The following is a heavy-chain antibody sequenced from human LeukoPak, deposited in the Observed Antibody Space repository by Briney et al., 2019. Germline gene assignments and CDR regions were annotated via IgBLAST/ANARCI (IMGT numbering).Heavy chain of an antibody. CDR1: GGCFSGYY. CDR3: ARGLSSSWSN. CDR2: INHSGST. D-gene: IGHD6-13*01. J-gene: IGHJ4*02. V-gene: IGHV4-34*01. Sequence: PSETLSLTCAVYGGCFSGYYWSWIRQPPGKGLEWIGEINHSGSTNYNPSLKSRVTISVDTSKNQFSLKLSSVIAADTAVYYCARGLSSSWSNWGQGTLVTVSS.